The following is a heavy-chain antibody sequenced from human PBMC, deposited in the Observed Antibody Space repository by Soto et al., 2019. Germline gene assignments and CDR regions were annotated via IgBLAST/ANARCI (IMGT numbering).Heavy chain of an antibody. Sequence: EVQQLESGGGLVQPGGSLRLSCAASGFTFSSYTMNWVRQAPGKGLEWVSGINSGGRTYYADSVKGRFTISRDDSKNTLYLQIISLRAEDTAVYYCAKDLRPDGVWDFDYWGQGTLVTVSS. CDR1: GFTFSSYT. J-gene: IGHJ4*02. D-gene: IGHD4-17*01. V-gene: IGHV3-23*01. CDR3: AKDLRPDGVWDFDY. CDR2: INSGGRT.